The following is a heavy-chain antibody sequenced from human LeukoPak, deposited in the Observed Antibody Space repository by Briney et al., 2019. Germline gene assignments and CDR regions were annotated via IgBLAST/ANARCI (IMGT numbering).Heavy chain of an antibody. Sequence: ASVKVSCKASGYTLTAYYMHWVRQAPGQGLEWMGRINPNTGGTNYAQKFQGRVTMTRDTSISSAYMELTRLRSDDTAVYYCARESGALSCFDYWGLGTLVTVSS. V-gene: IGHV1-2*06. CDR2: INPNTGGT. J-gene: IGHJ4*02. D-gene: IGHD1-26*01. CDR1: GYTLTAYY. CDR3: ARESGALSCFDY.